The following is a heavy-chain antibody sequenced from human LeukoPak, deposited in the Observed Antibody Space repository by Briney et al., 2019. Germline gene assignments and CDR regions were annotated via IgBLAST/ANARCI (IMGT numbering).Heavy chain of an antibody. J-gene: IGHJ4*02. D-gene: IGHD2-2*01. CDR1: GFTVSSNY. Sequence: PGGSLRLSCAASGFTVSSNYMSRVRQAPGKGLEWVSVIYSGGSTYYADSVKGRFTISRDNSKNTLYLQMNSLRAEDTAVYYCAGGGGYCSSTSCFPLDYWGQGTLVTVSS. CDR2: IYSGGST. V-gene: IGHV3-53*01. CDR3: AGGGGYCSSTSCFPLDY.